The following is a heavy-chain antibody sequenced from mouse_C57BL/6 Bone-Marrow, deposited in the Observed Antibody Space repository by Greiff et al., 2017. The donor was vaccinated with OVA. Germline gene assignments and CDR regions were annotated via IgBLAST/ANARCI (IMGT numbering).Heavy chain of an antibody. CDR2: IYYSGTF. CDR1: GFSITTGNYR. D-gene: IGHD1-1*01. CDR3: AREGYYVSLYYFDD. V-gene: IGHV3-5*01. Sequence: EVKLMESGPGLVKPSQTVFLTCTVTGFSITTGNYRWGWLRQFPGHKMVWIGYIYYSGTFTYNPSLTSRTTNTRDTPKNLFFLEMNSLTAEDTATYYCAREGYYVSLYYFDDWGQGTTLTVAS. J-gene: IGHJ2*01.